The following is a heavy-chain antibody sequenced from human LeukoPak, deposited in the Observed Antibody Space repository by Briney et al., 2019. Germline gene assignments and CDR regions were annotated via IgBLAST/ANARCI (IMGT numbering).Heavy chain of an antibody. D-gene: IGHD3-22*01. CDR1: GDSISSCY. CDR2: IYYSGST. CDR3: ARVGVGYFDSSDYYRPDAFDI. Sequence: PSETLSLTCTVSGDSISSCYWSWIRQPPGKGLEWIGYIYYSGSTNYNPSLKSRVTISVDTSKNQFSLKLSSVTAADTAVYYCARVGVGYFDSSDYYRPDAFDIWGQGTMVTVSS. J-gene: IGHJ3*02. V-gene: IGHV4-59*01.